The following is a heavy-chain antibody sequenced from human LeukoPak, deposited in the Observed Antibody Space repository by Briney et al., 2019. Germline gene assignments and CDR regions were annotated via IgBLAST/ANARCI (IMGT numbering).Heavy chain of an antibody. CDR2: ISYDGSNK. D-gene: IGHD6-19*01. V-gene: IGHV3-30-3*01. Sequence: PGGSLRLSCAASGFTFSSYAMHWVRQAPGKGLEWVAVISYDGSNKYYADSVKGRFTISRDNSKNTLYLQMNSLRAEDTAVYYCARDGAVAGTGVAYWGQGTLVTVSS. CDR1: GFTFSSYA. CDR3: ARDGAVAGTGVAY. J-gene: IGHJ4*02.